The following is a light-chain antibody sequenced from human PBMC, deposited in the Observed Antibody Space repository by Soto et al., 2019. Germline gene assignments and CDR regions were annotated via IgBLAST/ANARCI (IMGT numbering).Light chain of an antibody. V-gene: IGKV3-11*01. CDR2: DAS. Sequence: EIVLTQSPATLSFSPGERATLSCRASLSVSYYLAWYQQKPGQAPRLLIYDASNRATGIPARFSGSGSGTDFTLTISSLESEDFAVYYCQQRSNWPPRFTYGPGTKVDIK. J-gene: IGKJ3*01. CDR1: LSVSYY. CDR3: QQRSNWPPRFT.